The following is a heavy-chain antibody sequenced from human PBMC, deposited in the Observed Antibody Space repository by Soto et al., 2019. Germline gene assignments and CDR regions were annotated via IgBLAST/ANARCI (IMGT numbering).Heavy chain of an antibody. CDR3: ARRYSSAFDI. J-gene: IGHJ3*02. D-gene: IGHD6-13*01. V-gene: IGHV6-1*01. Sequence: SQTLSLTCDISGDSVSSNSAAWNWIRQSPSRGLEWLGRTYYRSKWYNDYAVSVKSRITIKPDTSKNQFSLQLNSVTAADTAVYYCARRYSSAFDIWGQGTMVTVS. CDR2: TYYRSKWYN. CDR1: GDSVSSNSAA.